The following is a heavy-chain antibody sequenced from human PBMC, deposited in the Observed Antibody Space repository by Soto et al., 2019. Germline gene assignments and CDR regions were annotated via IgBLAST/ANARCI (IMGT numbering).Heavy chain of an antibody. CDR3: ARSKGGGSWTDHWFDH. J-gene: IGHJ5*02. Sequence: QVQLVQSGAEVKKPGASVKVSCKASGYTFTSYGISWVRQAPGQGLEWMGWISPYNGNTNYAQKLQGRVTKTTDTSTSTAYMEVRSQRSDDTAVYYCARSKGGGSWTDHWFDHWGQGTLVTVSS. CDR1: GYTFTSYG. CDR2: ISPYNGNT. V-gene: IGHV1-18*01. D-gene: IGHD2-15*01.